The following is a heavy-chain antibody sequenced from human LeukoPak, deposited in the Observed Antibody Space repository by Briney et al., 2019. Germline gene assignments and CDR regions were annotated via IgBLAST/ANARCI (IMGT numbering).Heavy chain of an antibody. V-gene: IGHV4-34*01. J-gene: IGHJ4*02. D-gene: IGHD3-3*01. CDR1: GGSFSGYY. CDR2: INHSGST. CDR3: ARAYYDFWSGYYTGFDY. Sequence: SETLSLTCAVYGGSFSGYYWSWIRQPPGKGLEWIGEINHSGSTNYNPSLKSRVTISVDTPKNQFSLKLSYVTAADTAVYYCARAYYDFWSGYYTGFDYWGQGTLVTVPS.